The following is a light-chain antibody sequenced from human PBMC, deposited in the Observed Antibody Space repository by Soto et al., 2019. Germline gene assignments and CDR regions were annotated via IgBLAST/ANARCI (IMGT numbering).Light chain of an antibody. V-gene: IGKV3-11*01. CDR3: QQRLTWPIS. CDR1: QTVRSY. CDR2: GAS. J-gene: IGKJ5*01. Sequence: EIVLTQSPATLPSSPGDRATLSCSASQTVRSYFAWHQQKHGQAPRLLIFGASDRATGMPDRFRGSGPGTDYTRAISNLEPDDAAFYYGQQRLTWPISFGQGTRLEI.